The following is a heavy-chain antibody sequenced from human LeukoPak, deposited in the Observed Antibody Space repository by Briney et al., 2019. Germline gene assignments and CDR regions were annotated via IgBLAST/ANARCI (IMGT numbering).Heavy chain of an antibody. CDR3: ARAGVRGTYYYYYMDV. CDR1: GYTFTSYD. Sequence: GSVKVSCKASGYTFTSYDINWVRQAPGQGLEWMGWINPNSGGTNYAQKFQGRVTMTRDTSISTAYMELSRLRSDDTAVYYCARAGVRGTYYYYYMDVWGKGTTVTISS. J-gene: IGHJ6*03. CDR2: INPNSGGT. V-gene: IGHV1-2*02. D-gene: IGHD3-10*01.